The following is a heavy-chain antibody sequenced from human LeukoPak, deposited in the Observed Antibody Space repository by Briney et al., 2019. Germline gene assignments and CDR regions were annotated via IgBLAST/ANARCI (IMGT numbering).Heavy chain of an antibody. CDR1: GFTFRDYA. CDR3: AKVLSKIYIYGPFDY. Sequence: GGSLRLSCAASGFTFRDYAMTWVRQAPGKGPEWVSTFSAGGNRTYYADSVKDRFIITRDNSKNTPYLQMNSLRAEDTAVYYCAKVLSKIYIYGPFDYWGQGSPVTVSS. CDR2: FSAGGNRT. D-gene: IGHD3-10*01. V-gene: IGHV3-23*01. J-gene: IGHJ4*02.